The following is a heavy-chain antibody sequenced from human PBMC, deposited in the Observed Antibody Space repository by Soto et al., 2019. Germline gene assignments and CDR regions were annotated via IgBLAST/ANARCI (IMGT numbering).Heavy chain of an antibody. J-gene: IGHJ4*02. D-gene: IGHD3-22*01. V-gene: IGHV3-30-3*01. CDR3: TTPRKLYYYDSSGSANDY. Sequence: GGSLRLSCAASGFTFSSYAMHWVRQAPGKGLEWVAVISYDGSNKYYADSVKGRFTISRDNSKNTLYLQMNSLKTEDTAVYYCTTPRKLYYYDSSGSANDYWGQGTLVTVSS. CDR2: ISYDGSNK. CDR1: GFTFSSYA.